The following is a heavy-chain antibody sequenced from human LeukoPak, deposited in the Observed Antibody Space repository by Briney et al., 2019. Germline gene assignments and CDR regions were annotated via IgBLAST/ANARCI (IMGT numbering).Heavy chain of an antibody. Sequence: PGGSLRLSCAASGFTFDDYAMHWVRQAPGKGLEWVSLISGDGGSTYYADSVKGRFTISRDNSKNSLYLRMNSLRTEDTALYYCAKDWYYYDSSGYWGQGTLVTVSS. D-gene: IGHD3-22*01. CDR1: GFTFDDYA. J-gene: IGHJ4*02. CDR2: ISGDGGST. CDR3: AKDWYYYDSSGY. V-gene: IGHV3-43*02.